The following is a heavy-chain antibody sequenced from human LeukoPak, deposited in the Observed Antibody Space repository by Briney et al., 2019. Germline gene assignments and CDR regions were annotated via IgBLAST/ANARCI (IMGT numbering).Heavy chain of an antibody. CDR3: ARGAPGGNDYGDY. V-gene: IGHV4-59*01. CDR2: IFHSGST. CDR1: GASISSYY. Sequence: SETLSLTCTVSGASISSYYWSWIRQPPGKGLEWIGYIFHSGSTNYNPSLKSRVTISVDTSKNQLSLKLSSVTAADTAVYYCARGAPGGNDYGDYWGQGTLVTVSS. J-gene: IGHJ4*02.